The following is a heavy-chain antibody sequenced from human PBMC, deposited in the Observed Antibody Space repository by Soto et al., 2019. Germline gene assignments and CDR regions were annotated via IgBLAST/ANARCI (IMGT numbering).Heavy chain of an antibody. CDR2: ISSSRATI. J-gene: IGHJ6*02. CDR1: GFTLNSFS. Sequence: GGSLRLSCAGSGFTLNSFSMNWVRQAPGKGLEWVSYISSSRATIYYADSVKGRFTISRDDAKNSLYLQMNSLRDDDTAVYYCVRGRSDSLMDVWGQGTTVTVSS. V-gene: IGHV3-48*02. CDR3: VRGRSDSLMDV. D-gene: IGHD2-15*01.